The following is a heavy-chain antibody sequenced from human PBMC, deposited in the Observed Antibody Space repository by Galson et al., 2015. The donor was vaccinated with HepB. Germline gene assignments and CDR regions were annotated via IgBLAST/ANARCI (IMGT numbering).Heavy chain of an antibody. CDR2: ISGSGGST. CDR1: GFTFSNAW. J-gene: IGHJ5*02. D-gene: IGHD3-22*01. Sequence: SLRLSCAASGFTFSNAWMNWVRQAPGKGLEWVSAISGSGGSTYYADSVKGRFTISRDNSKNTLYLQMNSLRAEDTAVYYCAKGLEYYYDSGFDPWGQGTLVTVSS. V-gene: IGHV3-23*01. CDR3: AKGLEYYYDSGFDP.